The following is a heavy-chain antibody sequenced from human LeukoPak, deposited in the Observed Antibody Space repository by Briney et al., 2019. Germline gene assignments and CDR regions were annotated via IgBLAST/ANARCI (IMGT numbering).Heavy chain of an antibody. D-gene: IGHD4-11*01. CDR2: ISPSGGST. CDR3: ARGTTAPFDP. V-gene: IGHV1-46*01. Sequence: ASVKVSCKASGYTFTRYYMHWVRQAPGQGLEWVGIISPSGGSTSYAQKFQGRVTMTRETSTSTVYMELSSLRSEDTAVYYCARGTTAPFDPWGQGTLVTVSS. CDR1: GYTFTRYY. J-gene: IGHJ5*02.